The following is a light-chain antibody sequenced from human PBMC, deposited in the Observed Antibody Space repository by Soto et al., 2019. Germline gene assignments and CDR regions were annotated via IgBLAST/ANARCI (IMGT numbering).Light chain of an antibody. CDR1: SSDVGGYNY. CDR2: GNR. V-gene: IGLV2-8*01. Sequence: QSALTQPPSASGSPGQSVAISCTGTSSDVGGYNYVSWYQQHPGTAPKLLIYGNRNRPSGVPDRFSGSKSGTSASLAITGLQAEDEADYYCQSYDSSLSAYVFGTGTKVTVL. J-gene: IGLJ1*01. CDR3: QSYDSSLSAYV.